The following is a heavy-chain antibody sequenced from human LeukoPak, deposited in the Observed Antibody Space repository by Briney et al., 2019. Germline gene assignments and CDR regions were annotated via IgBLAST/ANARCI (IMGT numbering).Heavy chain of an antibody. CDR3: ARRSNAYEFDY. CDR2: IYPGDSDT. Sequence: GESLKISCTGSGYSFTSYWIAWVRQMPGKGLEWVGIIYPGDSDTRYSLSFQGQVTISADKSISTAYLQWNSLKASDTAMYYCARRSNAYEFDYWGQGTLVTVSS. D-gene: IGHD2-8*01. V-gene: IGHV5-51*01. J-gene: IGHJ4*02. CDR1: GYSFTSYW.